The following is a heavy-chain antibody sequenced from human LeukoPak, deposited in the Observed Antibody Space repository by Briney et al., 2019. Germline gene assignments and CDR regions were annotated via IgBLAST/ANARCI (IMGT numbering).Heavy chain of an antibody. V-gene: IGHV3-7*01. J-gene: IGHJ6*02. D-gene: IGHD3-3*01. CDR2: IKQDGSGK. CDR3: ARSSSLSMANYDFWSGYSTFTGMNV. Sequence: GGSLRLSCAASGFTFRSYWMVWVRQAPGKGLEWVANIKQDGSGKYYVDSVKGRFTISRDNAKNSLYLQLNSLRAEDTAVYYCARSSSLSMANYDFWSGYSTFTGMNVWGQGTTVTVSS. CDR1: GFTFRSYW.